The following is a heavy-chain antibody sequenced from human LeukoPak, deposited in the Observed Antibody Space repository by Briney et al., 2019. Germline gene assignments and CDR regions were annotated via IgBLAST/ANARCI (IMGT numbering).Heavy chain of an antibody. CDR2: IKQDGSEK. J-gene: IGHJ6*03. D-gene: IGHD1-26*01. V-gene: IGHV3-7*01. Sequence: GGSLRLSCAASGFTFSSYWMTWVRQAPGKGLEWVANIKQDGSEKHYVESVKGRFTISRDNAKNSLYLQMNSLRAEDTAVYYCARAMGAYYMDVWGKGATVTVSS. CDR1: GFTFSSYW. CDR3: ARAMGAYYMDV.